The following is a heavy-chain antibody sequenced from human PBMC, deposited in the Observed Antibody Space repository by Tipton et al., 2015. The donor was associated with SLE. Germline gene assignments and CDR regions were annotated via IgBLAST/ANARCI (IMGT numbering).Heavy chain of an antibody. D-gene: IGHD3-22*01. CDR3: ARGNKITTEY. V-gene: IGHV3-7*01. Sequence: AVSGFTFSSYWMSWVRQAPGKGLEWVANIKQDGSEKYYVDSVKGRFTISRDNAKNSLYLQMNSLRAEDTAVYYCARGNKITTEYWGQGTLVTVSS. CDR1: GFTFSSYW. J-gene: IGHJ4*02. CDR2: IKQDGSEK.